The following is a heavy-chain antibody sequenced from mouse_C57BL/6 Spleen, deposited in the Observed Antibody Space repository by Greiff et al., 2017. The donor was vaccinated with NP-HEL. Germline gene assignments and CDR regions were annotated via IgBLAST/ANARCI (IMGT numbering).Heavy chain of an antibody. Sequence: QVQLQQPGAELVKPGASVKLSCKASGYTFTSYWMHWVKQRPGQGLEWIGMIHPNSGSTNYNEKFKSKATLTVDKSSSTAYMQLSSLTSEDSAVYYCARMTTVVATGGYWGQGTTLTVSS. J-gene: IGHJ2*01. CDR3: ARMTTVVATGGY. D-gene: IGHD1-1*01. CDR1: GYTFTSYW. V-gene: IGHV1-64*01. CDR2: IHPNSGST.